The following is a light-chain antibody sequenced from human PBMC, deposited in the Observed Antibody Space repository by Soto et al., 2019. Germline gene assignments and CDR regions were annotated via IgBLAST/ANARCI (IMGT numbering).Light chain of an antibody. Sequence: QSALTQPASVSGSPGQSITFSCTGTSSDVGRYNYVSWYQHHPGKAPKLLISEVTNRPSGVSSRFSGSKSGNTASLTISGLRAEDEADYYCSSYTNSRTQVFGTGTKLTVL. V-gene: IGLV2-14*01. CDR1: SSDVGRYNY. CDR3: SSYTNSRTQV. J-gene: IGLJ1*01. CDR2: EVT.